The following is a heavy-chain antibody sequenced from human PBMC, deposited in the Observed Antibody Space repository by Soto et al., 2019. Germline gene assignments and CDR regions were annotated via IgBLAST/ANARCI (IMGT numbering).Heavy chain of an antibody. V-gene: IGHV3-30-3*01. J-gene: IGHJ4*02. Sequence: QVQLVESGGGVVQPGRSLRLSCAASGFTFSSYAMHWVRQAPGKGLEWVAVISYDGSNKYYADSVKGRFTISRDNAKNTLYLQMNSLRAEDTAVYYCARDVYSSGWYMCDYWGQGTLVTVSS. D-gene: IGHD6-19*01. CDR1: GFTFSSYA. CDR2: ISYDGSNK. CDR3: ARDVYSSGWYMCDY.